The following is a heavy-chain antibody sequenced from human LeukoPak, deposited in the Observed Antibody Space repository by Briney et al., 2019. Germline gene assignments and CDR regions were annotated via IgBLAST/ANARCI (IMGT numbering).Heavy chain of an antibody. Sequence: SETLSLTCTVSGGSISSGDYYWSRIRQPPGKGLEWIGYIYYSGSTYYNPSLKSRVTISVDMSKNQFSLKLSSVTAADTAVYYCARWKGYCSSTSCSHGFDYWGQGTLVTVSS. V-gene: IGHV4-30-4*01. J-gene: IGHJ4*02. CDR2: IYYSGST. D-gene: IGHD2-2*01. CDR1: GGSISSGDYY. CDR3: ARWKGYCSSTSCSHGFDY.